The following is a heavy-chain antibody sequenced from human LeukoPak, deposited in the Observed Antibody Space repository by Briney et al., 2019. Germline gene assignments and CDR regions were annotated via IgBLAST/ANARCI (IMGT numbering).Heavy chain of an antibody. V-gene: IGHV4-30-2*01. CDR1: GGSISSDDYS. CDR3: AEGSLAEGSNY. D-gene: IGHD3-10*01. J-gene: IGHJ4*02. Sequence: PSETLSLTCAVSGGSISSDDYSWSWIRQPPGKGLEWIGYIYHSGNTYYNPSLKRRVTISVDRSKKQFSLKMSSVTAADTAVYYCAEGSLAEGSNYWGQGTLVIVSS. CDR2: IYHSGNT.